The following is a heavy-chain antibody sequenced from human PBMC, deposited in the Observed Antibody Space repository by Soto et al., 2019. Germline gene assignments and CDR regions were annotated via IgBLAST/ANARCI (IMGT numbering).Heavy chain of an antibody. V-gene: IGHV3-53*01. CDR2: IFSADNT. Sequence: RGGSLRLSCAASGFTVSSNYLSWVRQAPGKGLEWVSVIFSADNTHYADSVKGRFTISRDNSKNTVFLQMNSLRAEDTAVYYCAITGAGYYIVWGQGT. J-gene: IGHJ4*02. CDR1: GFTVSSNY. CDR3: AITGAGYYIV. D-gene: IGHD3-3*01.